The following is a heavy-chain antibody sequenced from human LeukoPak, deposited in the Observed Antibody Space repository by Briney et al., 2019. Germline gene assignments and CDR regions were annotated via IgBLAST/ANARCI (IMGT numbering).Heavy chain of an antibody. CDR1: GYTFTSYY. V-gene: IGHV1-46*01. CDR3: ARGSQYSGWPHGYNGYFDY. Sequence: ASVKVSCKASGYTFTSYYMHWVRQAPGQGLEWMGIINPSGGSTSYAQKFQGRVTITRNTSISTAYMELSSLRSEDTAVYYCARGSQYSGWPHGYNGYFDYWGQGTLVPVSS. CDR2: INPSGGST. J-gene: IGHJ4*02. D-gene: IGHD5-24*01.